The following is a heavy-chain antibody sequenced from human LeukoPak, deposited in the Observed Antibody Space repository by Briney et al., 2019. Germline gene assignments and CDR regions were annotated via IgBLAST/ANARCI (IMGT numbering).Heavy chain of an antibody. CDR2: IIPIFGTA. V-gene: IGHV1-69*13. J-gene: IGHJ4*02. CDR3: ARVPSLPMTTVEGGYFDY. D-gene: IGHD4-23*01. Sequence: SVKVSCKASGGTFSSYAISWVRQAPGRGLEWMGGIIPIFGTANYAQKFQGRVTITADESTSTAYMELSSLRSEDTAVYYCARVPSLPMTTVEGGYFDYWGQGTLVTVSS. CDR1: GGTFSSYA.